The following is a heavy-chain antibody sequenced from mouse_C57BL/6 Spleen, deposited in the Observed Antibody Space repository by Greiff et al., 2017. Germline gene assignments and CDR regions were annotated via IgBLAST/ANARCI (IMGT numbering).Heavy chain of an antibody. CDR2: INPNNGGT. CDR3: ARVGGSSSLFAY. Sequence: EVQLQQSGPELVKPGASVTMSCKASGYTFTDYNMHWVKQSHGKSLEWIGYINPNNGGTSYNQKFKGKATLTVNKSSSTAYMELRSLTSEDSAVYYCARVGGSSSLFAYWGQGTLVTVSA. CDR1: GYTFTDYN. J-gene: IGHJ3*01. V-gene: IGHV1-22*01. D-gene: IGHD1-1*01.